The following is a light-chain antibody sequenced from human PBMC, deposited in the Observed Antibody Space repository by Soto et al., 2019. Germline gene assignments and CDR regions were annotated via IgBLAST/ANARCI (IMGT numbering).Light chain of an antibody. CDR3: QQRSNWPPLT. CDR2: DAS. Sequence: EIVLTQSPATLSLSPGERATLSCRASQSVSSYLAWYQQKPGQAPRLLIYDASNRATGIPARFSGSGSVTDFTLTISSLEPEDFAVYYCQQRSNWPPLTFGGGIKVEIK. V-gene: IGKV3-11*01. J-gene: IGKJ4*01. CDR1: QSVSSY.